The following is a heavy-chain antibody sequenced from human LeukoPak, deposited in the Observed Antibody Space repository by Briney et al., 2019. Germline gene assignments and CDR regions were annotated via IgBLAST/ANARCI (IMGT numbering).Heavy chain of an antibody. CDR2: IHYSGST. CDR3: ARVGCSGGSCYRLRYYMDV. D-gene: IGHD2-15*01. V-gene: IGHV4-39*07. CDR1: GGSFSTYY. J-gene: IGHJ6*03. Sequence: PSETLSLTCTVSGGSFSTYYWGWIRQPPGKGLEWIGSIHYSGSTNYNPSLKSRVTISVDTSKNQFSLKLSSVTAADTAVYYCARVGCSGGSCYRLRYYMDVWGKGTTVTVSS.